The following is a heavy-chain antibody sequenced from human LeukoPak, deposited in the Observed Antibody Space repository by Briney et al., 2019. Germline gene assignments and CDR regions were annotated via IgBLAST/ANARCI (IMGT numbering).Heavy chain of an antibody. V-gene: IGHV3-49*04. D-gene: IGHD5-12*01. Sequence: TGGSLRLSCTTSGFTFSDYALSWVRQAPGKGLEWVSLIRNKAFRETSEYAATVEVTFSISRDASKSIVYLQMNSLQTEDTAVYYCARAGIVAVIGYGMDVWGRGTTVTVSS. CDR1: GFTFSDYA. CDR3: ARAGIVAVIGYGMDV. CDR2: IRNKAFRETS. J-gene: IGHJ6*02.